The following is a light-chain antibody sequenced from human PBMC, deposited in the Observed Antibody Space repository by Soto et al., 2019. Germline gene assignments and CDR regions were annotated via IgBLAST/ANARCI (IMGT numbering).Light chain of an antibody. V-gene: IGLV2-14*01. CDR1: SSDVGGYNY. CDR2: DVS. Sequence: QSALTQPASVSGSPGQSITISCTGTSSDVGGYNYVSWYQQHPGKAPKLVIYDVSNRPSGVSNRFSGSKSGNTASLTISGLQAEDEADYYCNSYTSSNTYVFGRGTKVTVL. J-gene: IGLJ1*01. CDR3: NSYTSSNTYV.